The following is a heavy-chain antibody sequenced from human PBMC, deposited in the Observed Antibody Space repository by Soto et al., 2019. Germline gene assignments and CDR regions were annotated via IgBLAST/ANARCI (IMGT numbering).Heavy chain of an antibody. CDR2: ISGSGGST. J-gene: IGHJ4*02. CDR1: GFTYSTYT. CDR3: AKARFRDSSMFLLDY. V-gene: IGHV3-23*01. Sequence: PGGSLRLSCAASGFTYSTYTMHWVRQAPCKGLEWVSAISGSGGSTYYADSVKGRFTISRDNSKNTLYLQMNSLRAEDTAVYYCAKARFRDSSMFLLDYWGQGTLVTVSS. D-gene: IGHD6-19*01.